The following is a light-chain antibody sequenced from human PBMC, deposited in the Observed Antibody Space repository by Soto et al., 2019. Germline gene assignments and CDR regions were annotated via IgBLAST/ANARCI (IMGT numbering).Light chain of an antibody. J-gene: IGKJ1*01. Sequence: DIQMTQSPSTLSXSVGDRVTITCRASRSISIWLAWYQQKPGKAPKLLIYDASALQSGVPSRFSGSGSGTEFTLRISSLQPDDFATYYCQQYNSYATWTFGQGTKVEIK. CDR2: DAS. CDR1: RSISIW. V-gene: IGKV1-5*01. CDR3: QQYNSYATWT.